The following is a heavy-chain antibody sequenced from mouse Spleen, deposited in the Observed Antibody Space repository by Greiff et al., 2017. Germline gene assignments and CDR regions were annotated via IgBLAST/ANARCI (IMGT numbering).Heavy chain of an antibody. Sequence: QVQLQQSGAELARPGASVKLSCKASGYTFTSYGISWVKQRTGQGLEWIGEIYPRSGNTYYNEKFKGKATFTADTSSNTAYMQLSSLTTEDSAIYYCARGDYDYDYWGQGTTLTVSS. CDR3: ARGDYDYDY. J-gene: IGHJ2*01. CDR2: IYPRSGNT. D-gene: IGHD2-4*01. V-gene: IGHV1-81*01. CDR1: GYTFTSYG.